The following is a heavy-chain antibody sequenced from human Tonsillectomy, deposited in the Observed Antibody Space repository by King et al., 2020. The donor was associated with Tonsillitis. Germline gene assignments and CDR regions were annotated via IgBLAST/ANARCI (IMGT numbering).Heavy chain of an antibody. V-gene: IGHV1-18*01. J-gene: IGHJ4*02. CDR1: GYIFTRYG. D-gene: IGHD6-13*01. Sequence: QLVQSGAEVKKPGASVKVSCKASGYIFTRYGFSWVRQAPGQGLEWMGWISAHNGNTKYAQQLQGRLTMTADTSTSTVYMDLRSLRSDDTAVYFCARSQQPLTRQFDYWGQGTLVTVSS. CDR2: ISAHNGNT. CDR3: ARSQQPLTRQFDY.